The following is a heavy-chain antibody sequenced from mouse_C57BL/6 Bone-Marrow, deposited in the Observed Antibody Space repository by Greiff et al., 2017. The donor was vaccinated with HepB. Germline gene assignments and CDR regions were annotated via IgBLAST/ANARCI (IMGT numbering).Heavy chain of an antibody. V-gene: IGHV1-69*01. CDR1: GYTFTSYW. D-gene: IGHD5-1*01. CDR2: IDPSDSYT. CDR3: AREAYRGYFDV. J-gene: IGHJ1*03. Sequence: QVQLQQPGAELVMPGASVKLSCKASGYTFTSYWMHWVKQRPGQGLEWIGEIDPSDSYTNYNQKFKGKSTLTVDKSSSTAYMKLSSLTSEDSAVYYCAREAYRGYFDVWGTGTTVTVSS.